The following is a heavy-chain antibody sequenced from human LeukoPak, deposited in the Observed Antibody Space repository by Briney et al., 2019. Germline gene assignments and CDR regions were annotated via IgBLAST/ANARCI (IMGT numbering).Heavy chain of an antibody. CDR1: GFIFNNYA. D-gene: IGHD5-24*01. J-gene: IGHJ4*02. CDR2: IKQDGSKK. Sequence: GGSLRLSCAASGFIFNNYAMSRVRQAPGKGLEWVANIKQDGSKKSYVDSAKGRFTISRDNAKNSLYLQMNSLRAKDTAIYYCTRVGYIDEGIDYWGQGTLVTVSS. V-gene: IGHV3-7*04. CDR3: TRVGYIDEGIDY.